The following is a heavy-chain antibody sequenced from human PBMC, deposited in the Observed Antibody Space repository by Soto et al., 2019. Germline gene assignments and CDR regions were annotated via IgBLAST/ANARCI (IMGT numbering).Heavy chain of an antibody. D-gene: IGHD6-19*01. CDR2: VYDLDGT. CDR1: GLTVSGKKY. Sequence: WGSPRLSCVASGLTVSGKKYMAWVRQAPVKGPEWVSGVYDLDGTYYTDSVKGRFTISRDNSKNTLYLQMNSLRAEDTAIYYCAKDICAYSSGSCYFDYWGQGTLVTVSS. V-gene: IGHV3-53*01. CDR3: AKDICAYSSGSCYFDY. J-gene: IGHJ4*02.